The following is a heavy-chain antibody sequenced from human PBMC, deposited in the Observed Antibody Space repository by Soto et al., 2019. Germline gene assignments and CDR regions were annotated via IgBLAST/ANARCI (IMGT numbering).Heavy chain of an antibody. D-gene: IGHD3-16*02. CDR3: AKDRGIIVKAGDAFDV. J-gene: IGHJ3*01. CDR1: GFTLSMSA. V-gene: IGHV3-23*01. CDR2: ISDSGDRT. Sequence: EVQLMESGGGLVQPGGSLRLSCASSGFTLSMSAVNWVRQAPGKGLEWVSYISDSGDRTYYADSVKGRFTISRDRSKNTLSFQMDSLRAEDTAVYYGAKDRGIIVKAGDAFDVWGQGTKVTVSS.